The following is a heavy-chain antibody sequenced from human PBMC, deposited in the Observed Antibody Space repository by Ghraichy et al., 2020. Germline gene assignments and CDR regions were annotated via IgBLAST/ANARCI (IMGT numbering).Heavy chain of an antibody. Sequence: GGSRRLSCAASKFSLSIYTMSWVRQAPGKGLEWVSSVIGDSGTTHYADSVKGRFTVSRDLSTNTLHLHMNSLRAEDTAVYYCAKDQKPDGFWTFDYWGQGTLVTVAS. J-gene: IGHJ4*02. D-gene: IGHD1-14*01. CDR2: VIGDSGTT. CDR1: KFSLSIYT. CDR3: AKDQKPDGFWTFDY. V-gene: IGHV3-23*01.